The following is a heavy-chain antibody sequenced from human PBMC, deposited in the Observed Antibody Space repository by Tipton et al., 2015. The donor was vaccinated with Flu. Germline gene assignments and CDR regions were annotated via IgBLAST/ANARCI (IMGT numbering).Heavy chain of an antibody. Sequence: LSLTCTASGFTFRRFGMYWARQAPGKGLEWVAITSYDGSKKYYAESVKGRLTISRDNSKSTLYLQMNSLRPEDTAVYYCAKGDNSPGDYWGQGTLVTVSS. CDR1: GFTFRRFG. V-gene: IGHV3-30*18. J-gene: IGHJ4*02. D-gene: IGHD1-14*01. CDR2: TSYDGSKK. CDR3: AKGDNSPGDY.